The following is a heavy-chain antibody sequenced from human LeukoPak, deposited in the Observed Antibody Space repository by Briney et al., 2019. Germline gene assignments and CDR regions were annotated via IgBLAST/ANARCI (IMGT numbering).Heavy chain of an antibody. CDR2: TQYSGST. V-gene: IGHV4-59*12. CDR1: GGSISSDF. CDR3: ARARAHLKYYYDSSGYYYFDY. J-gene: IGHJ4*02. Sequence: MPSETLSLTCTVSGGSISSDFWGWIRQPPGKGLEWIGYTQYSGSTSYSPSLKSRVTISVDTSKNQFSLKLSSVTAADTAVYYCARARAHLKYYYDSSGYYYFDYWGQGTLVTVSS. D-gene: IGHD3-22*01.